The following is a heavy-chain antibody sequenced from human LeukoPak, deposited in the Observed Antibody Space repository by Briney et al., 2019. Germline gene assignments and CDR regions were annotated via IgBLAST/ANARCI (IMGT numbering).Heavy chain of an antibody. CDR3: ASGAQSDY. D-gene: IGHD1-26*01. Sequence: GGSLKLSCAASGFTFSSYEMNWVRQAPGKGLEWVSYISSSGSTIYYADSVKGRFTISRDNAKNSLYLQMKSLRAEDTALYYCASGAQSDYWGQGTLVTVSS. CDR2: ISSSGSTI. J-gene: IGHJ4*02. CDR1: GFTFSSYE. V-gene: IGHV3-48*03.